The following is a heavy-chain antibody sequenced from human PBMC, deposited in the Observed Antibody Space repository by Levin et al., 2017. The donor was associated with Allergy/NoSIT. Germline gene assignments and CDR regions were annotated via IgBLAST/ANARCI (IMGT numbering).Heavy chain of an antibody. Sequence: GESLKISCQASGFTFITSGIIWVRQAPGQGLEWMGWISGYSDNTEYAQKFQGRVSMTTDTSTSTAYMELGNLRSDDTAVYYCARVFYFESSGYYYPWGQGTLVTVSS. J-gene: IGHJ5*02. CDR1: GFTFITSG. CDR3: ARVFYFESSGYYYP. D-gene: IGHD3-22*01. CDR2: ISGYSDNT. V-gene: IGHV1-18*01.